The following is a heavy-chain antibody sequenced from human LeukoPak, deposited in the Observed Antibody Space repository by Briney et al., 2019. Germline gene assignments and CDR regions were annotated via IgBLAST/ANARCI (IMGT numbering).Heavy chain of an antibody. CDR3: ARVTYSSSSSPLDY. J-gene: IGHJ4*02. Sequence: PSQTLSLTCTVSGGSISSGGYYWSWIRQHPGKGLEWIGYIYYSGSTYCNPSLKSRVTISVDTSKNQFSLKLSSVTAADTAVYYCARVTYSSSSSPLDYWGQGTLVTVSS. CDR2: IYYSGST. V-gene: IGHV4-31*03. D-gene: IGHD6-6*01. CDR1: GGSISSGGYY.